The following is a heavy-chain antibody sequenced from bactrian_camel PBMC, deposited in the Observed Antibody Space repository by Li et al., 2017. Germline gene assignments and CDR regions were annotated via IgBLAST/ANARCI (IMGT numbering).Heavy chain of an antibody. D-gene: IGHD2*01. CDR1: GFTFSSVW. CDR2: LDPGSRTT. J-gene: IGHJ6*01. CDR3: APGLGGYWSFDY. Sequence: HVQLVESGGGLVQPGGSLRLSCAASGFTFSSVWMWWYRQAPGKGLEWVSHLDPGSRTTRYADPVKGRFTISRDNAKNTLYLQMNSLKPEDTAVYYCAPGLGGYWSFDYWGQGTQVTVS. V-gene: IGHV3S1*01.